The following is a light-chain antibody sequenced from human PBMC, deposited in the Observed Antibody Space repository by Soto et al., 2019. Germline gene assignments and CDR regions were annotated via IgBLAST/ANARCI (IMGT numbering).Light chain of an antibody. CDR1: QSISSW. Sequence: DIQMTQSPSTLSASVGDRVTITCRASQSISSWLAWYQQKPGKAPKLLIYDASSLHSGVPSRFSGSGPGTDFAXATTGLQHKRFPTEDCLQHNSYPLTIGHGTRPESK. CDR2: DAS. V-gene: IGKV1-5*01. CDR3: LQHNSYPLT. J-gene: IGKJ5*01.